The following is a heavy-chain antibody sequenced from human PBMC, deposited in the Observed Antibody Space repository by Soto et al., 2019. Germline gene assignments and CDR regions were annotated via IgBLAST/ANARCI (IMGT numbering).Heavy chain of an antibody. J-gene: IGHJ4*02. V-gene: IGHV3-74*01. CDR2: INSDGSRT. CDR3: ARGDGDYYAGNGYLGRH. CDR1: GFTFSSYW. D-gene: IGHD3-22*01. Sequence: EVQLVESGGGIVQPGGSLRLSCAASGFTFSSYWMHWVRQAPGKGLVWVSRINSDGSRTSYADSAKGRFTISRDNAKNTVYLQVNSLRAEDTAVYYCARGDGDYYAGNGYLGRHWGQGPLVTVSS.